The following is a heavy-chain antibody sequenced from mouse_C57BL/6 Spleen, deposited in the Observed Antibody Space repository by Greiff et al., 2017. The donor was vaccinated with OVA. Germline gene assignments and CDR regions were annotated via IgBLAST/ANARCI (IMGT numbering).Heavy chain of an antibody. CDR3: AREDWDVAWFAY. D-gene: IGHD4-1*01. CDR1: GYTFTSYW. V-gene: IGHV1-55*01. Sequence: QVQLQQPGAELVKPGASVKMSCKASGYTFTSYWITWVKQRPGQGLEWIGDIYPGSGSTNYNEKFKSKATPTVDTSSSTAYMQLSSLTSEDSAVYYCAREDWDVAWFAYWGQGTLVTVSA. J-gene: IGHJ3*01. CDR2: IYPGSGST.